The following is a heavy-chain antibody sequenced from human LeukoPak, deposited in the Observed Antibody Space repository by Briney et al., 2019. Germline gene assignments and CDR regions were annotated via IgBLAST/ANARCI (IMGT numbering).Heavy chain of an antibody. D-gene: IGHD4-17*01. V-gene: IGHV4-59*01. Sequence: SETLSLTCTVSRGSISRYYWSWLRQPAGKELAGIGYIYVIGIINYNPSIKSRVTISVDTSKNQFSLKLSSVTAADTAVYYCARAHYGDIGAPSLDPWGQGTLVTVSS. CDR1: RGSISRYY. CDR2: IYVIGII. CDR3: ARAHYGDIGAPSLDP. J-gene: IGHJ5*02.